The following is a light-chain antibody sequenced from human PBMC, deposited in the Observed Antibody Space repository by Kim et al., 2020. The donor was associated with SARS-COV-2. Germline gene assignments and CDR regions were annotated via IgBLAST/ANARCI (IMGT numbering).Light chain of an antibody. CDR2: EDR. V-gene: IGLV3-1*01. CDR3: QAWDSRTVV. CDR1: KLGDKY. Sequence: SYELTQPPSVSVSPGQTASITCSGDKLGDKYAFWYQQKPGQSPVLVIYEDRKRPSGIPERFSGSNSGNTATLTISGTQAMAEADYYCQAWDSRTVVFGGG. J-gene: IGLJ2*01.